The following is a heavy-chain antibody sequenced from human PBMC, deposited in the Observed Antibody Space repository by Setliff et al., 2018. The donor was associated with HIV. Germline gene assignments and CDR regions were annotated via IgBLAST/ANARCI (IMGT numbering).Heavy chain of an antibody. V-gene: IGHV1-46*01. Sequence: ASVKVSCKASGYTFTGYSMHWVRQAPGQGLEWMGWINPTGGSTTYAQKFQGRVTMTRDTSTGTVYMELSSLRSEDTALYYCARRSHVSFNFYMDVWGKGTTVTVSS. D-gene: IGHD1-26*01. CDR3: ARRSHVSFNFYMDV. CDR1: GYTFTGYS. CDR2: INPTGGST. J-gene: IGHJ6*03.